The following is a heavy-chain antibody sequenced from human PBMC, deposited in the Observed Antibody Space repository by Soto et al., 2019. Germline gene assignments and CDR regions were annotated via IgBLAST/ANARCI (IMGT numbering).Heavy chain of an antibody. D-gene: IGHD6-13*01. CDR2: INPSGGST. V-gene: IGHV1-46*01. CDR1: GYTFTSYY. Sequence: ASVKVSCKASGYTFTSYYMHWVRQAPGQGLEWMGIINPSGGSTSYAQKFQGRVTMTRDTSTSTVYMELSSLRSEDTAVYYCAREDSSSWNVYYYYYGMDVWGQGTTVTVSS. J-gene: IGHJ6*02. CDR3: AREDSSSWNVYYYYYGMDV.